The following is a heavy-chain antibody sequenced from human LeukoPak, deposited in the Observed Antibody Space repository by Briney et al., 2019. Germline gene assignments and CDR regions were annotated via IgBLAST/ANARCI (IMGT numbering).Heavy chain of an antibody. D-gene: IGHD2-2*01. J-gene: IGHJ3*02. V-gene: IGHV3-11*01. CDR3: ARGGVVVVPAAPPDI. CDR2: ISSSGSTI. Sequence: GGSLRLSCAASGFTFSDYCMSWIRQAPGEGLEWVSYISSSGSTIYYADSVKGRFTISRDNAKNSLYLQMNSLRAEDTAVYYCARGGVVVVPAAPPDIWGQGTMVTVSS. CDR1: GFTFSDYC.